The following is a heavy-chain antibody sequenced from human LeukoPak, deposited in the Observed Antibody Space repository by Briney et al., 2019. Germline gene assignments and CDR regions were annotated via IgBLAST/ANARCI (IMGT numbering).Heavy chain of an antibody. CDR3: ARDPLYYYDSSGYSDAFDI. J-gene: IGHJ3*02. CDR1: GFTFSSYG. D-gene: IGHD3-22*01. V-gene: IGHV3-33*01. CDR2: IWYDGSNK. Sequence: GGSLRLSCAASGFTFSSYGMHWVRQAPGKGLEWVAVIWYDGSNKYYADSVKGRFTISRDNSKNTLYLQMNSLRAEDTAVYYCARDPLYYYDSSGYSDAFDIWGQGTMVTVSS.